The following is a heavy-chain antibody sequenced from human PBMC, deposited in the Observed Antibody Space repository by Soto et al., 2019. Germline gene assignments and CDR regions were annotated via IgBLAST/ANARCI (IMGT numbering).Heavy chain of an antibody. J-gene: IGHJ4*02. Sequence: GASVKVSCKASGYTFTSYDINWVLQATGQGLEWMGWMNPNSGNTGYAQKFQGRVTMTRNTSISTAYMGLSSLRSEDTAVYYCARGAPRGVVVVAGRLWGQGTLVTVSS. CDR2: MNPNSGNT. CDR1: GYTFTSYD. CDR3: ARGAPRGVVVVAGRL. D-gene: IGHD2-15*01. V-gene: IGHV1-8*01.